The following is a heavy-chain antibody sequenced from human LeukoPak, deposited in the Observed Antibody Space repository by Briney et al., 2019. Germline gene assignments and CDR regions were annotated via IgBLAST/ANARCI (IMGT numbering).Heavy chain of an antibody. J-gene: IGHJ4*02. V-gene: IGHV4-39*01. CDR2: IYYSGST. CDR1: GDSTSSDRYY. CDR3: ARGRPYSGGYHLDY. D-gene: IGHD1-26*01. Sequence: PSETLSLTCTISGDSTSSDRYYGGWVRQPPGKGLEWIGNIYYSGSTYYNPSLKSRVTMSVDTSKNQFFLKLNSVTAADTAVYYCARGRPYSGGYHLDYWGQGTLSPSPQ.